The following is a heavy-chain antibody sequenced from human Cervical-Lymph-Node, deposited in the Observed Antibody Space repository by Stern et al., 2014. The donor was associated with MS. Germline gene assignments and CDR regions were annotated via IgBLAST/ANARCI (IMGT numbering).Heavy chain of an antibody. CDR2: ISYDGSDT. Sequence: VQLVESGGGVVQPGRSLRLTCTVSGFTFSSYGMHWVRQAQGKGLEWGSVISYDGSDTYYAESVKGRFTISRDNSKNTLYLEMRSLRPEDTAVYYCVKRGITEVRGVRLGDYWGPGTLVIVSS. CDR1: GFTFSSYG. CDR3: VKRGITEVRGVRLGDY. D-gene: IGHD3-10*01. V-gene: IGHV3-30*18. J-gene: IGHJ4*02.